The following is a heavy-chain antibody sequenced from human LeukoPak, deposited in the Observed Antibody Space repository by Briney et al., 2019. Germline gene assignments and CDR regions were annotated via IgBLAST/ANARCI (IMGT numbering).Heavy chain of an antibody. V-gene: IGHV4-61*02. CDR2: IYTSGST. CDR1: GGSISSGSYY. J-gene: IGHJ4*02. CDR3: TCHSGWSGPSE. D-gene: IGHD6-19*01. Sequence: SQTLSLTCTVSGGSISSGSYYWSWIRQPAGKGLEWIGRIYTSGSTNYNPSLKSRVTISVDKSKNHFSLELTSVTAADTAVYYCTCHSGWSGPSEWGQGTLVIVSS.